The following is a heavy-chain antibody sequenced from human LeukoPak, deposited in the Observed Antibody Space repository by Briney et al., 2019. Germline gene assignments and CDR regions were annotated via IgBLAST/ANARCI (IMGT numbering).Heavy chain of an antibody. J-gene: IGHJ6*03. D-gene: IGHD6-13*01. CDR3: ARVPYSDRIEFYYMDV. CDR2: ITYSGSA. V-gene: IGHV4-59*02. Sequence: PSETLSLTCSVSGGSVNSFFWSWIRQSPGKPLEWIAYITYSGSANYKPSLKSRVTISLDTSKNQASLRLTSVTAADTAVYYCARVPYSDRIEFYYMDVWGKGTTVTVSS. CDR1: GGSVNSFF.